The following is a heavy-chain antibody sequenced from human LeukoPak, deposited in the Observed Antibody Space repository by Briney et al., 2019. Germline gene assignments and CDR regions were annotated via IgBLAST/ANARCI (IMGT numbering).Heavy chain of an antibody. CDR3: ATDRQPGGSYHRYDAFDI. V-gene: IGHV1-69*01. Sequence: ASVKVSCKASGGTFSSYAISWVRQAPGQGLEWMGGIIPIFGTANYAQKFQGRVTITADESTSTAYMELSSLRSEDTAVYYCATDRQPGGSYHRYDAFDIWGQGTMVTVSS. D-gene: IGHD1-26*01. J-gene: IGHJ3*02. CDR2: IIPIFGTA. CDR1: GGTFSSYA.